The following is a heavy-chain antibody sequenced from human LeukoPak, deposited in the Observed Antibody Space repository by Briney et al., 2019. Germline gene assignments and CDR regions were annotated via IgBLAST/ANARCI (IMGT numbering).Heavy chain of an antibody. Sequence: ASVTVSCKPSGGTINDYAVYWVRHAPGQGLEWMARIIPIFGTVNYAQNFQDRLTISADQSTNTAHMELSSLKYEDTAIYYCATPPPGYSFSNHYYYMDVWGKGTTVTVSS. J-gene: IGHJ6*03. CDR1: GGTINDYA. V-gene: IGHV1-69*15. CDR2: IIPIFGTV. CDR3: ATPPPGYSFSNHYYYMDV. D-gene: IGHD1-1*01.